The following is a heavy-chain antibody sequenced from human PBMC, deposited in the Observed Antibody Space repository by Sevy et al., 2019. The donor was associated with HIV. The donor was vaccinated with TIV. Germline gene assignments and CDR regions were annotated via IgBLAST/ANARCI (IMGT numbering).Heavy chain of an antibody. J-gene: IGHJ4*02. Sequence: ASVKVSCKVSGYTLTKLSMHLVRQAPGKGLEWMGGFDPEDGETIYAQKFQDRITMTEDTSTDTAYMELNSLRSEDTAVYYCASGREYYYGNSGYFDYWGQGTLVTVSS. CDR3: ASGREYYYGNSGYFDY. CDR1: GYTLTKLS. V-gene: IGHV1-24*01. D-gene: IGHD3-22*01. CDR2: FDPEDGET.